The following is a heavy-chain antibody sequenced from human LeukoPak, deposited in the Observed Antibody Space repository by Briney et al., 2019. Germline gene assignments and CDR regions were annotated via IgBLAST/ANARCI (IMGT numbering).Heavy chain of an antibody. V-gene: IGHV5-51*01. CDR3: ARRVGYSYGLNWFDP. Sequence: GESLKTSCKGSGYSFTSYWNGWVRQMPGKGLEWRGIIYPGDSDTRYSPSFQGQVTISADKSISTAYLQWSSLKASDTAMYYCARRVGYSYGLNWFDPWGQGTLVSVSS. J-gene: IGHJ5*02. CDR2: IYPGDSDT. D-gene: IGHD5-18*01. CDR1: GYSFTSYW.